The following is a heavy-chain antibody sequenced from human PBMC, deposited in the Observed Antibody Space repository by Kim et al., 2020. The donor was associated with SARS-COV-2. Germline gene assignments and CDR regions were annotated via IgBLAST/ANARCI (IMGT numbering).Heavy chain of an antibody. CDR1: GFTLSSYW. Sequence: GGSLRLSCAATGFTLSSYWMHWVRQVPGKGLVWVSRINSDGSSTSYADSVKGRFTISRDNAKDTLYLQMNSLRAEDTAVYYCARGSVRGVLDYWGQGTLV. J-gene: IGHJ4*02. D-gene: IGHD3-10*01. V-gene: IGHV3-74*01. CDR3: ARGSVRGVLDY. CDR2: INSDGSST.